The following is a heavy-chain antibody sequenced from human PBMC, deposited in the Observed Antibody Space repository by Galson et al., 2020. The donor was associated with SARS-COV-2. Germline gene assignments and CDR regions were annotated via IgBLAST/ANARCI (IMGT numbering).Heavy chain of an antibody. CDR2: ISPISGDT. V-gene: IGHV1-2*04. J-gene: IGHJ4*02. CDR3: AALWAGMTTGGGY. D-gene: IGHD4-17*01. Sequence: ASVKVSCKASGGTFSSYAISWVRQAPGQGLEWMGWISPISGDTKYAPKFQGSVTMTRDTSISTAYMELSSLRSEDTAVYYCAALWAGMTTGGGYWGQGTLVTVSS. CDR1: GGTFSSYA.